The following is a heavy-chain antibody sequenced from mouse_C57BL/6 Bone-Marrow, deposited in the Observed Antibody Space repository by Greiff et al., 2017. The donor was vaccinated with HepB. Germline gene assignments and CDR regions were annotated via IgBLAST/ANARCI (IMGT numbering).Heavy chain of an antibody. Sequence: VQLQQPGAELVKPGASVKLSCKASGYTFTSYWMHWVKQGPGRGLEWIGRIAPNSGGTKYNEKFKSKATLTVDKPSSTAYMQLSSLTSEDSAVYYCASYGSSYLYYFDYWGQGTTLTVSS. CDR3: ASYGSSYLYYFDY. V-gene: IGHV1-72*01. J-gene: IGHJ2*01. CDR2: IAPNSGGT. D-gene: IGHD1-1*01. CDR1: GYTFTSYW.